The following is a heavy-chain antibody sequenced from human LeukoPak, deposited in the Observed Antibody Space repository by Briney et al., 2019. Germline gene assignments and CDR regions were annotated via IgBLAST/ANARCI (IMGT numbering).Heavy chain of an antibody. CDR2: IYSSGST. J-gene: IGHJ4*02. CDR1: GGSISSYY. CDR3: ARAYYYGSGSYGLDY. Sequence: SETLSLTCTVSGGSISSYYWSWIQQPPGKGLEWIGYIYSSGSTNYNPSLKSRLTISVDASKNQFSLKLTSVTAADTAVYYCARAYYYGSGSYGLDYWGQGTLVTVSS. D-gene: IGHD3-10*01. V-gene: IGHV4-59*01.